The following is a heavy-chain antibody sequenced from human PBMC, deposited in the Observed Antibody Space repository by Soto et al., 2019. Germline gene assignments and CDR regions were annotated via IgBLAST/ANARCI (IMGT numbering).Heavy chain of an antibody. CDR3: ARVSFLATKVYYGMDV. Sequence: SETLSLTCTVSGGSISSYYWSWIRQPPGKGLEWIGYIYYSGSTNYNPSLKSRVTISVDTSKNQFSLKLSSVTAADTAVYYCARVSFLATKVYYGMDVWGQGTTVTVSS. CDR1: GGSISSYY. V-gene: IGHV4-59*01. CDR2: IYYSGST. J-gene: IGHJ6*02.